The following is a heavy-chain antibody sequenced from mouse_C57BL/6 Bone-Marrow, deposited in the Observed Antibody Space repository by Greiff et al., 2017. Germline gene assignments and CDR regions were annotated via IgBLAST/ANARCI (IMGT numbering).Heavy chain of an antibody. V-gene: IGHV6-3*01. CDR3: TGLGLFDY. D-gene: IGHD4-1*01. CDR1: GFTFSNYW. CDR2: IRLKSDNYAT. Sequence: DVKLVESGGGLVQPGGSMKLSCVASGFTFSNYWMNWVRQSPEKGLEWVAQIRLKSDNYATHYAVSVKGRFTISRDDSKSSIYLQMNNLGAEDTGIYYCTGLGLFDYWGQGTTLTVSS. J-gene: IGHJ2*01.